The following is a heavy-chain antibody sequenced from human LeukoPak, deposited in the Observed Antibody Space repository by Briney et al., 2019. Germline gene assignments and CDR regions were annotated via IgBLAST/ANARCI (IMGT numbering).Heavy chain of an antibody. V-gene: IGHV4-31*03. CDR2: ISFSGST. CDR1: GGSISSTDYY. CDR3: ARESHRYGYGFDY. Sequence: SETLSLTCTVSGGSISSTDYYWGWVRQHPERGLEWIGYISFSGSTYYNPSLKSRVTTSADTSKRQFSLKLSSVTAADTAVYYCARESHRYGYGFDYWGQGILVTVSS. J-gene: IGHJ4*02. D-gene: IGHD5-18*01.